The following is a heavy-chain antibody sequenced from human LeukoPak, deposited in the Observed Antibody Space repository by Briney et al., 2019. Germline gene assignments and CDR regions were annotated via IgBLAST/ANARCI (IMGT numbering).Heavy chain of an antibody. CDR1: GFTFSSYA. Sequence: GGSLRLSCAASGFTFSSYAMHWVRQAPGKGLEWVAIISYDGNNKYYADSVKGRFTISRDNSKNTLYLQMNSLRAEDTAVYYCARDLGYDCFDFWGQGTLVTVSS. V-gene: IGHV3-30-3*01. J-gene: IGHJ4*02. CDR3: ARDLGYDCFDF. CDR2: ISYDGNNK. D-gene: IGHD6-13*01.